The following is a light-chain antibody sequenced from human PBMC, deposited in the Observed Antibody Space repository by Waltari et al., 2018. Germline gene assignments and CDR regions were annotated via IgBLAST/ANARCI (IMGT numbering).Light chain of an antibody. CDR2: SAS. Sequence: IQLTQSPSSLSASEGDRVTITCRASQGMSSYLAWYQQKPGKAPKLLIYSASTLQSGVPSRFSGSGSGTDFTLTINSLQPEDFATYYCQQLNSYPLLTFGGGTKVEIK. V-gene: IGKV1-9*01. J-gene: IGKJ4*01. CDR1: QGMSSY. CDR3: QQLNSYPLLT.